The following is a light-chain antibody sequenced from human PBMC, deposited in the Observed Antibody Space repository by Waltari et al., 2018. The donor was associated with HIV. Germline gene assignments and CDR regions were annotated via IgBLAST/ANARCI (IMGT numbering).Light chain of an antibody. V-gene: IGLV2-14*01. CDR2: EVT. CDR3: SSYTTTSTIL. CDR1: NSDIGGYNY. J-gene: IGLJ3*02. Sequence: QSALTQPASVSGSPGQSITISCTGTNSDIGGYNYVSWYQQHPGRAPKLLVYEVTHRPAGIAYLSSGSKSGNTASMTISGLQAEDEADYYCSSYTTTSTILFGGGTKVTVL.